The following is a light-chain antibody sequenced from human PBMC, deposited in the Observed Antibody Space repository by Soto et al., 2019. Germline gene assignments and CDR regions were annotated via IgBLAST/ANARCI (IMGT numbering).Light chain of an antibody. CDR1: QTVTSNR. CDR3: QQYGSFPSGFA. V-gene: IGKV3-20*01. CDR2: GAS. Sequence: EMVLTQSPGTLSLSPGERATLSCRASQTVTSNRLAWYQQKPGQAPRLLIYGASRRATGIPDRFSGSGSGTDFTLTISRLEPEDFAVYFCQQYGSFPSGFAFGPGTTLDTK. J-gene: IGKJ3*01.